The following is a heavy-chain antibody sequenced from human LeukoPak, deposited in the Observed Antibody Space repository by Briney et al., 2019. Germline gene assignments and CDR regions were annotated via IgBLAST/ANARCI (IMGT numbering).Heavy chain of an antibody. V-gene: IGHV1-69*05. J-gene: IGHJ4*02. CDR3: ARELVEMAEKEGYFDY. CDR2: IIPIFGTA. D-gene: IGHD5-24*01. CDR1: GGTFSSYA. Sequence: SVTVSCKASGGTFSSYAISWVRQAPGQGLEWMGGIIPIFGTANYAQKFQGRVTITTDESTSTAYMELSSLRSEDTAVYYCARELVEMAEKEGYFDYWGQGTLVTVSS.